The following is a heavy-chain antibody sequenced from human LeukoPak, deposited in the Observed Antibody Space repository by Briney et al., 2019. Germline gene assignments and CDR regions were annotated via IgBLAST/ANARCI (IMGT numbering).Heavy chain of an antibody. CDR3: ARHPEGDSGRFDY. V-gene: IGHV4-39*01. Sequence: SETRSLTCTVPGGSISSSSAYWDWIRQSPRKGLEWIGNVYYSGSSFYNPSVRSRVTMSIGTSKSQLSLKLSSVTAADTAVYYCARHPEGDSGRFDYWGQGTLVTVAS. J-gene: IGHJ4*02. CDR2: VYYSGSS. CDR1: GGSISSSSAY. D-gene: IGHD1-26*01.